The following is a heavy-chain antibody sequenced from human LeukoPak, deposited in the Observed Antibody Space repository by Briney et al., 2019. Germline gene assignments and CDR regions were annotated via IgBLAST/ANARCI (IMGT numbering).Heavy chain of an antibody. CDR2: ISSSGSTI. Sequence: GGSLRLSCAASGFTFSSYEMNWVRQAPGKGLEWVSYISSSGSTIYYADSVKGRFTISRENAKNSLYLQMNSLRAEDTAVYYCARGYDILTGYYGKYNWFDPWGQGTLVTVSS. D-gene: IGHD3-9*01. V-gene: IGHV3-48*03. CDR1: GFTFSSYE. CDR3: ARGYDILTGYYGKYNWFDP. J-gene: IGHJ5*02.